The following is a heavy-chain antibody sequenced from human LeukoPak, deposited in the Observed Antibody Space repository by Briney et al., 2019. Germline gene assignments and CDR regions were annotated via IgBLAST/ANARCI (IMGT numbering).Heavy chain of an antibody. V-gene: IGHV1-2*02. CDR3: ARVWLQPRMDAFYL. J-gene: IGHJ3*01. CDR1: GHTFIGYY. Sequence: ASVKVSCKASGHTFIGYYIHWVRQAPGQGLEWMGWINPNSGGTKYAQKFQGRVTMTRDTSISTAYMELSRLRFDDTAVYYCARVWLQPRMDAFYLWGQGTMVTVSS. D-gene: IGHD5-24*01. CDR2: INPNSGGT.